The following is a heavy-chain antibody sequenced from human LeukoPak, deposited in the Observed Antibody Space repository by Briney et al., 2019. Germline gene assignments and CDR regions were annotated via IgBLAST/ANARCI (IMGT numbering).Heavy chain of an antibody. CDR1: GFSFSIYG. J-gene: IGHJ4*02. CDR3: VRGNSHSFDY. V-gene: IGHV3-74*03. Sequence: GGSLRLSCAVSGFSFSIYGMHWVRQAPGKGPVWVSRINSDGSSTTYADSVKGRFTISRDNAKKTLYLQMNSLRAEGTAVYYCVRGNSHSFDYWGKGVLVTVSS. D-gene: IGHD2/OR15-2a*01. CDR2: INSDGSST.